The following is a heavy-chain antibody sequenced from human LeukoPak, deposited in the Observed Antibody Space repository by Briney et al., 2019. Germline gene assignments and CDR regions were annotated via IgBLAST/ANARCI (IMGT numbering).Heavy chain of an antibody. CDR1: RGTFSSYA. V-gene: IGHV1-69*13. CDR2: IIPIFGTA. J-gene: IGHJ5*02. Sequence: ASVTVSCKASRGTFSSYAISWVRQAPGQGLEWMGGIIPIFGTANYAQKFQGRVTITADESTSTAYMELSSLRSEDTAVYYCARDRPGRYCSSTSCYTASPFDPWGQGTLVTVSS. CDR3: ARDRPGRYCSSTSCYTASPFDP. D-gene: IGHD2-2*02.